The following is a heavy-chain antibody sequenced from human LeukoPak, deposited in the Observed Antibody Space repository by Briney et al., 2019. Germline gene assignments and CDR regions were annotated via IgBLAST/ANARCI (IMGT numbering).Heavy chain of an antibody. V-gene: IGHV1-18*01. D-gene: IGHD3-22*01. J-gene: IGHJ4*02. CDR2: ISAYDVNR. CDR1: GYTFTKYG. CDR3: ARAGRDYDSSGYFSDY. Sequence: ASVKVSCKTSGYTFTKYGISWVRQAPGQGLEWMGWISAYDVNRNFAQKFQGRVNLTTDTSTATAYMELRSLRSDDTAVYYCARAGRDYDSSGYFSDYWGQGTLLTVSS.